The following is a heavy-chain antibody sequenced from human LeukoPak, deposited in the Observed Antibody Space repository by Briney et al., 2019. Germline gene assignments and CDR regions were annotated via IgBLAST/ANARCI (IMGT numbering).Heavy chain of an antibody. CDR2: IYYSGST. J-gene: IGHJ4*02. V-gene: IGHV4-39*01. CDR3: ARQTNCSGGSCYSQGHPFDY. Sequence: PSETLSLTCTVSGGSISSSGYCWGCLRQPPGKGLEWTGSIYYSGSTYSSPSLKTRVTIPVDTSKNQFAQKLSSVTAADTAVYYCARQTNCSGGSCYSQGHPFDYWGQGTLVTVSS. D-gene: IGHD2-15*01. CDR1: GGSISSSGYC.